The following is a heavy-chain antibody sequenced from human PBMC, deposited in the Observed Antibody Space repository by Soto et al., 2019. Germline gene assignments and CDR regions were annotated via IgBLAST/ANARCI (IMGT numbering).Heavy chain of an antibody. CDR1: GGSFSGYY. D-gene: IGHD3-22*01. Sequence: SETLSLTCAGYGGSFSGYYWSWIRQPPGKGLEWIGEINHSGSTNYNPSLKSRVTISVDTSKNQFSLKLSSVTAADTAVYYCARDTYYYDSSGYSIYPFDYWGQGTLVTVSS. V-gene: IGHV4-34*01. CDR3: ARDTYYYDSSGYSIYPFDY. CDR2: INHSGST. J-gene: IGHJ4*02.